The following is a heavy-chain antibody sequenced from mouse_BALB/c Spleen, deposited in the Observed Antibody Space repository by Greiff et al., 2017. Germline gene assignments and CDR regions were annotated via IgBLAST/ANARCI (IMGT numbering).Heavy chain of an antibody. V-gene: IGHV2-9*02. CDR3: ARGGYGYHYAMDY. CDR2: IWAGGST. D-gene: IGHD2-2*01. Sequence: VQLVESGPGLVAPSQSLSITCTVSGFSLTSYGVHWVRQPPGKGLEWLGVIWAGGSTNYNSALMSRLSISKDNSKSQVFLKMNSLQTDDTAMYYCARGGYGYHYAMDYWGQGTSVTVSS. CDR1: GFSLTSYG. J-gene: IGHJ4*01.